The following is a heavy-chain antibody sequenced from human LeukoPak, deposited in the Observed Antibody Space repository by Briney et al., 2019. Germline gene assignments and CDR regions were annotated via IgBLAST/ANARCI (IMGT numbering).Heavy chain of an antibody. D-gene: IGHD3-16*01. CDR2: IYHSGST. CDR3: ARPAFGGVIFFFDY. CDR1: GGSISSSTYY. J-gene: IGHJ4*02. Sequence: KPSETLSLTCTVSGGSISSSTYYWGWIRQPPGKGLEWIGSIYHSGSTYYNPSLESRVTISVDTSKNQFSLKLSSVTAADTAVYYCARPAFGGVIFFFDYWGQGTLVTVSS. V-gene: IGHV4-39*01.